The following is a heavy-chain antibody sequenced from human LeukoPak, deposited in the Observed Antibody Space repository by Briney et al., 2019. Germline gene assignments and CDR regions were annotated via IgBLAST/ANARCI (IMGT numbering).Heavy chain of an antibody. CDR2: ISVSAGST. D-gene: IGHD2-15*01. V-gene: IGHV3-23*01. J-gene: IGHJ4*02. Sequence: PGGSLRLSCAASGFTFSSYAMTWVRQAPGKGLEWVSTISVSAGSTYYADSVKGRFTISRDNSRNTLFLQMNSLRAEDTAVYYCATDRATQYFDYWGQGTLVSVSS. CDR3: ATDRATQYFDY. CDR1: GFTFSSYA.